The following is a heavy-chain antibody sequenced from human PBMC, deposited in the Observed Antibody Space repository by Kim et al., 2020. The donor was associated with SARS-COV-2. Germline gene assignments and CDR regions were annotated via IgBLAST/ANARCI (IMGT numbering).Heavy chain of an antibody. J-gene: IGHJ5*02. Sequence: VKGRFTISRDNPKSTLYLQMNSLRPEDTAVYYCAKAPIVDVPTGKTWFDPWGQGTLVIVSS. V-gene: IGHV3-30*02. D-gene: IGHD2-2*01. CDR3: AKAPIVDVPTGKTWFDP.